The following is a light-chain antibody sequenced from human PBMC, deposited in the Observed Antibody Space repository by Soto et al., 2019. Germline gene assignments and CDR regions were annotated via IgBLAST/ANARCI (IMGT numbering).Light chain of an antibody. Sequence: EGGLPQYTAPLSLSPWATAPLSLMASQSVSSYLSWYQQKPGQAPRLLIYDASNGATGIPARFSGSGSGTDFTLTISSLEPEDFAVYYCQQRSNWRITFGQGTLLEIK. CDR3: QQRSNWRIT. CDR1: QSVSSY. CDR2: DAS. V-gene: IGKV3-11*01. J-gene: IGKJ5*01.